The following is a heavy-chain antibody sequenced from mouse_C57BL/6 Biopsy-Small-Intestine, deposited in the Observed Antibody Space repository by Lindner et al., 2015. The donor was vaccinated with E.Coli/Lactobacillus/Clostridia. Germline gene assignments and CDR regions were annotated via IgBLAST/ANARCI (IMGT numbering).Heavy chain of an antibody. CDR1: GFSLTSYG. D-gene: IGHD1-1*01. CDR3: AKRGYGSLHAMDY. V-gene: IGHV2-6*01. J-gene: IGHJ4*01. Sequence: VQLQESGPGLVAPSQSLSITCTVSGFSLTSYGVDWVRQSPGKGLEWLGVIWGVGSTNYNSALKSRLSISKDNSKSQVFLKMNSLQTDDTAMYYCAKRGYGSLHAMDYWGQGTSVTVSS. CDR2: IWGVGST.